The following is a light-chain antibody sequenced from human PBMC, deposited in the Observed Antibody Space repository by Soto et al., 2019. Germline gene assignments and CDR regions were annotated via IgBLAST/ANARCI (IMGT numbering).Light chain of an antibody. J-gene: IGKJ5*01. V-gene: IGKV3D-20*01. CDR2: DAS. Sequence: EIVMTQSPATLSVSPGGRATLSCRASQSISDTLAWYQQKPGPAPRLLIYDASSRATGIPDRFSGSGSGTDFTLTISRLEPEDFAVYYCQQYGSSLITFGQGTRLEIK. CDR3: QQYGSSLIT. CDR1: QSISDT.